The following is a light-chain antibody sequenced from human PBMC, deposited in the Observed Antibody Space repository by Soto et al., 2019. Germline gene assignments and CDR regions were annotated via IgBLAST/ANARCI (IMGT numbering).Light chain of an antibody. CDR3: QHRSTLPFT. J-gene: IGKJ4*01. Sequence: EIVLTQSPVTLSSSPGDRATLSCRASQSVSNYLAWYQQKPGQPPRLLIYDATNRASGIPARFSATGSGTDFVLTISSLDPEDFAVYFCQHRSTLPFTFGGGTRVEI. CDR2: DAT. V-gene: IGKV3-11*01. CDR1: QSVSNY.